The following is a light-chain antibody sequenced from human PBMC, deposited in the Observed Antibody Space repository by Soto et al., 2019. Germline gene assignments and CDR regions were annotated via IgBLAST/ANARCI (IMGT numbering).Light chain of an antibody. CDR1: RDISSW. CDR2: GAS. Sequence: DIQMTQSPSSVSASVGDRVVITCRASRDISSWLAWYQHKPGKAPKILVYGASNLQRGVPSRFSGRGFGTDFTLTITSLQPEDFATYYCQQANSFPVTLGGGTKVDI. J-gene: IGKJ4*01. V-gene: IGKV1-12*01. CDR3: QQANSFPVT.